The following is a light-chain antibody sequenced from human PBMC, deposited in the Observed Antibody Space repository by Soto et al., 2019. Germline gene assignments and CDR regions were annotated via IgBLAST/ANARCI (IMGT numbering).Light chain of an antibody. J-gene: IGKJ2*01. CDR1: QTTTNY. Sequence: DIQMTQSPSALSASVGDRVTITCRASQTTTNYLNWYQKKPGKAPKLLIYGTSTLESEVSSRFSGSGSGTEFTLTLRNVQPEDFATYYCQQSHSSPTYTFGHGTKLEIK. CDR2: GTS. V-gene: IGKV1-39*01. CDR3: QQSHSSPTYT.